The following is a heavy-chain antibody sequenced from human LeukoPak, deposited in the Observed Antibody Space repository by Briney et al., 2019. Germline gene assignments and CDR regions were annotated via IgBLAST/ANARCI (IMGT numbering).Heavy chain of an antibody. CDR1: GGSFSGYY. V-gene: IGHV4-34*01. J-gene: IGHJ4*02. Sequence: SETLSLTCAVYGGSFSGYYWSWIRQPPGEGREWIGEINHSGSTNYNPSLKSRVTISVDTSKNQFSLKLSSVTAADTAVYYCARGGIAVAGPLFYWGQGTLVTVSS. D-gene: IGHD6-19*01. CDR3: ARGGIAVAGPLFY. CDR2: INHSGST.